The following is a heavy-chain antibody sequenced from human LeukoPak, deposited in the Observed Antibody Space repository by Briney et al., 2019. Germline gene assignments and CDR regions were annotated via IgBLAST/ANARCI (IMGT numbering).Heavy chain of an antibody. CDR3: ARDPDPSVWSGYYWYFDY. D-gene: IGHD3-3*01. Sequence: GGSLRLSCAASGFTFSNYDMLWVRQASGKGLEWVSTIGTAGDTYYPGSVKGRFTISRENAKNSLYLQMNSLRAGDTAVYYCARDPDPSVWSGYYWYFDYWGQGTLVTVSS. J-gene: IGHJ4*02. CDR2: IGTAGDT. V-gene: IGHV3-13*01. CDR1: GFTFSNYD.